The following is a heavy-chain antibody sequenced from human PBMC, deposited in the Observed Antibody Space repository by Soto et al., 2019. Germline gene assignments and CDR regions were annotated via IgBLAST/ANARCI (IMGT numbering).Heavy chain of an antibody. CDR1: GYTFSAYY. Sequence: ASVKVSCKASGYTFSAYYMYWVRQTPRHGLEWMGGINTDSGDTHYAQKFQGRVTMTRDTSIGTAYMELTSLTSDDTAVYYCARDPIGGGAPYHFDFWARGTMVTVSS. J-gene: IGHJ4*02. CDR3: ARDPIGGGAPYHFDF. CDR2: INTDSGDT. V-gene: IGHV1-2*02. D-gene: IGHD3-16*01.